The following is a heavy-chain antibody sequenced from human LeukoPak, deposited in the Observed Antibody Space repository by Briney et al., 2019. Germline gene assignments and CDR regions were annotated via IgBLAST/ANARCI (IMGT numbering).Heavy chain of an antibody. CDR1: GFTFSSYA. D-gene: IGHD3-22*01. CDR2: ISGSGGST. J-gene: IGHJ2*01. V-gene: IGHV3-23*01. Sequence: GGSLRLSCAASGFTFSSYAMSWVRQAPGKGLEWVSAISGSGGSTYYADSVKGRFTISRDNSKNTLYLQMNSLRAEDTAVYYCAKEGHHYYDSSGYYYVNWYFDLWGRGTLVTVSS. CDR3: AKEGHHYYDSSGYYYVNWYFDL.